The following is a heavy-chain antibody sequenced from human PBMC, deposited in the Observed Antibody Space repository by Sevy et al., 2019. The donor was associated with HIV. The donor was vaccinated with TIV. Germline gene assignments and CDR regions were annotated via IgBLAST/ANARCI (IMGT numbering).Heavy chain of an antibody. Sequence: SETLSLTCTFSGGSISSYYWSWIRQPPGKGLEWIGYIYYSGSTNYNPSLKSRVTISVDTSKNQFSLKLSSVTAADTAVYYCAYSYRSYYYYMDVWGKGTTVTVSS. D-gene: IGHD5-18*01. CDR3: AYSYRSYYYYMDV. V-gene: IGHV4-59*01. CDR2: IYYSGST. CDR1: GGSISSYY. J-gene: IGHJ6*03.